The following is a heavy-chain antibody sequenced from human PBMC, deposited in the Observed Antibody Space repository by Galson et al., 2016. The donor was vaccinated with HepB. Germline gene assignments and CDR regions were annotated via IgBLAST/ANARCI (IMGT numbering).Heavy chain of an antibody. D-gene: IGHD3-22*01. V-gene: IGHV3-9*01. J-gene: IGHJ3*02. CDR2: ISWNSGSI. Sequence: SLRLSCAASGFTFDDYAMHWVRQAPGKGLEWVSGISWNSGSIGYADSVKGRFTISRDSAKNYLYLQMNSLRAEDTALYYCAKDMRSSGYYHGAFDIWGQGTRVTVSS. CDR3: AKDMRSSGYYHGAFDI. CDR1: GFTFDDYA.